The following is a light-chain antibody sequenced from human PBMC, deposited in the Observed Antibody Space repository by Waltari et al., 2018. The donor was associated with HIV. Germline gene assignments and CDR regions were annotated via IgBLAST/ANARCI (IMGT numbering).Light chain of an antibody. Sequence: QLVLTQSPSASASLGASVKLTCTLSSGHSSYAIAWHPQQPEKGPRSLMKLNSDGSHSKGDGIPDRFSGSSSGAGRYLTISSLQSEDEADYYCQTWGTCIRVFGGGTKLTVL. CDR3: QTWGTCIRV. CDR1: SGHSSYA. V-gene: IGLV4-69*01. CDR2: LNSDGSH. J-gene: IGLJ3*02.